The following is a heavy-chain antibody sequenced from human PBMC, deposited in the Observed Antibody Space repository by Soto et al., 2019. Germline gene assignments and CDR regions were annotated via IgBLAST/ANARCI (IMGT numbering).Heavy chain of an antibody. CDR1: GGTFSSYT. CDR3: ARGNLHQSLRLWFGEAFFDY. Sequence: QVQLVQSGAEVKKPGSSVKVSCKASGGTFSSYTISWVRQAPGQGLEWMGRIIPILGIANYAQKFQGRVTITADKSTSTAYMELISLRAEDTAVYYCARGNLHQSLRLWFGEAFFDYWGQGTLVPVSS. J-gene: IGHJ4*02. V-gene: IGHV1-69*02. D-gene: IGHD3-10*01. CDR2: IIPILGIA.